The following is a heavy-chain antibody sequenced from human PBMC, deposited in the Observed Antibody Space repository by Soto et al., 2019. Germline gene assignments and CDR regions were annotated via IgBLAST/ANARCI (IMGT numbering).Heavy chain of an antibody. V-gene: IGHV3-30*03. CDR1: GFTFSSYG. D-gene: IGHD3-22*01. Sequence: PGGSLRLSCAASGFTFSSYGMHWVRQAPGKGLEWVAVISYDGSNKYYADSVKGRFTISRDNSKNTLYLQMNSLRAEDTAVYYCHYYYDSSGYSGAVDYWGQGTLVTVSS. J-gene: IGHJ4*02. CDR3: HYYYDSSGYSGAVDY. CDR2: ISYDGSNK.